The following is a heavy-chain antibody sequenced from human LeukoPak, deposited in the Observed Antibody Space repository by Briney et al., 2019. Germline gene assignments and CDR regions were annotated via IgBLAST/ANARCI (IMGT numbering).Heavy chain of an antibody. V-gene: IGHV3-66*01. CDR2: INSGGGK. J-gene: IGHJ4*02. Sequence: GGSLRLSCAASGVTVSINYMSWVRQAPGKGLEWVSVINSGGGKYYADSVQGRFTISRDNSKNTLYLQMNSLRAEDTAVYFCASRPNDFAGPFDYWGQGTLVTVSS. CDR1: GVTVSINY. CDR3: ASRPNDFAGPFDY. D-gene: IGHD2-8*01.